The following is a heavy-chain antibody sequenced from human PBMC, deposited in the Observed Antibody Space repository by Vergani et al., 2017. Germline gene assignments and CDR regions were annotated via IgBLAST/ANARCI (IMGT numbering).Heavy chain of an antibody. CDR2: VYWNDDE. J-gene: IGHJ3*01. CDR1: GFSLTTGGEG. CDR3: VHRLGYFDWDGAFDV. Sequence: QITLRESGPTLVKPTQTLTLTCTFSGFSLTTGGEGVGWIRQPPGPALEWLAFVYWNDDERYSPSLKSRVTITKDTSKNEVILTMATMDPVDTATYYCVHRLGYFDWDGAFDVWGPGTMVTVSS. D-gene: IGHD3-9*01. V-gene: IGHV2-5*01.